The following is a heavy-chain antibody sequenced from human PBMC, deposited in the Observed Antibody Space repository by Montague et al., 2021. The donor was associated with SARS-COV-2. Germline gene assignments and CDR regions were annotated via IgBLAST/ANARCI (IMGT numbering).Heavy chain of an antibody. Sequence: SLRLSCAASGFTLSSYDMHWVRQAPGKGLEWVAVIWYDGSNQYYGDSGKGRFTISRDNSKNTLYLQMNSLRAEDTAVYYCAREYSAPRWFGEYNRYGMDVWGQGTTVTVSS. V-gene: IGHV3-33*08. CDR3: AREYSAPRWFGEYNRYGMDV. D-gene: IGHD3-10*01. J-gene: IGHJ6*02. CDR1: GFTLSSYD. CDR2: IWYDGSNQ.